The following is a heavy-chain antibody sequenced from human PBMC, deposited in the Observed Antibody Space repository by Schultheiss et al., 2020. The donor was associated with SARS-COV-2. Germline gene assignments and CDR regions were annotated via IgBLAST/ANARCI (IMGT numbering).Heavy chain of an antibody. Sequence: GGSLRLSCAASGFTFSSYEMNWVRQAPGKGLEWVSYISSSGSTIYYADSVKGRFTISRYNYKNTLYLQMNNLRPEDTAVYYCARDEGTSDRPYWYFDLWGRGTPVTVSS. CDR1: GFTFSSYE. D-gene: IGHD1-1*01. CDR3: ARDEGTSDRPYWYFDL. J-gene: IGHJ2*01. CDR2: ISSSGSTI. V-gene: IGHV3-48*03.